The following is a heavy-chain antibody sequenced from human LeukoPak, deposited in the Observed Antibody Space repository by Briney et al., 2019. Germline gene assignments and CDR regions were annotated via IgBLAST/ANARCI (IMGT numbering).Heavy chain of an antibody. V-gene: IGHV4-34*01. CDR1: GGSFSGYY. CDR3: ARGRYGAYDY. J-gene: IGHJ4*02. Sequence: PSETLSLTCAAYGGSFSGYYWSWIRQPPGKGLEWIGEINHSGSTNYNPSLKSRVTISVDTSKNQFSLKLSSVTAADTAVYYCARGRYGAYDYWGQGTLVTVSS. CDR2: INHSGST. D-gene: IGHD1-1*01.